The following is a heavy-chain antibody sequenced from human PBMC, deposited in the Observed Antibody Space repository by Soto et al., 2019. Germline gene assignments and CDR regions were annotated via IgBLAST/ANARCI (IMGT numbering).Heavy chain of an antibody. J-gene: IGHJ4*02. CDR2: IGSRGSPI. V-gene: IGHV3-11*01. Sequence: VHLVDSGGGLVKPGGSLRLSCAASGFTFSDNFMTWIRQAPGKGLEWVSYIGSRGSPIYYVDSVKGRFTISRDNAKDSLYLHMNSLRAEDTAVYYCARVSSSSRFDYWGQGTLVTVSS. CDR1: GFTFSDNF. CDR3: ARVSSSSRFDY. D-gene: IGHD6-6*01.